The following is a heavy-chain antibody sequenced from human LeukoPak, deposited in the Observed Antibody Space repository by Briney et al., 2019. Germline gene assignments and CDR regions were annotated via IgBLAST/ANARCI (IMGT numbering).Heavy chain of an antibody. V-gene: IGHV3-23*01. D-gene: IGHD6-19*01. CDR2: ISGSGGST. Sequence: QTGGSLRLSCAVSGFTFSSYAMSWVRQAPGKGLEWVSAISGSGGSTYYADSVKGRFNISRDNSKNTLYMQMNSLRAEDTAVYYCAKARDSSGWYFDYWGQGTLVTVSS. CDR3: AKARDSSGWYFDY. J-gene: IGHJ4*02. CDR1: GFTFSSYA.